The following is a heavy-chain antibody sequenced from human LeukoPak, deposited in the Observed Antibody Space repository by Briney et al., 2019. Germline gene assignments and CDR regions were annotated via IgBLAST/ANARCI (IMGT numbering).Heavy chain of an antibody. D-gene: IGHD2-2*01. Sequence: GGSLRLSCAAPGFTFSSYAMSWVRQAPGKGLEWVSAISGSGGSTYYADSVKGRFTISRDNSKNTLYLQMNSLRAEDTAVYYCAKGESLGYCSSTSCYGLYYGMDVWGKGTTVTVSS. J-gene: IGHJ6*04. CDR2: ISGSGGST. V-gene: IGHV3-23*01. CDR3: AKGESLGYCSSTSCYGLYYGMDV. CDR1: GFTFSSYA.